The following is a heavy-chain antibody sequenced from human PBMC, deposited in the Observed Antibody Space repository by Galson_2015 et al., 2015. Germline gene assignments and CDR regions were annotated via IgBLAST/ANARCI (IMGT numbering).Heavy chain of an antibody. J-gene: IGHJ6*02. CDR3: AKGGPIWDIVVVPAEVIYYGMDV. Sequence: SLRLSCAASGFTFSSYAMHWVRQAPGKGLEWVAVIWYDGSNKYYADSVKGRFTISRDNSKNTLYLQMNSLRAEDTAVYYCAKGGPIWDIVVVPAEVIYYGMDVWGQGTTVTVSS. V-gene: IGHV3-33*06. D-gene: IGHD2-2*01. CDR2: IWYDGSNK. CDR1: GFTFSSYA.